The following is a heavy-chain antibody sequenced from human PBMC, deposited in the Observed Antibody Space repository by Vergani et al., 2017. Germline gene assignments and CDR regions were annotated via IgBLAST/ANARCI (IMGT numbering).Heavy chain of an antibody. V-gene: IGHV3-48*02. Sequence: EVQLVESGGGLVQPGGSLRLSCAASGFTFSSYSMNWVRQAPGKGLEWVSYISSSSSTIYYADSVKGRFTISRDNAKNSLYLQMNSLRDEDTAVYYCARDRRYGDYPHDAFDIWGQGTMVTVSS. CDR2: ISSSSSTI. CDR1: GFTFSSYS. J-gene: IGHJ3*02. CDR3: ARDRRYGDYPHDAFDI. D-gene: IGHD4-17*01.